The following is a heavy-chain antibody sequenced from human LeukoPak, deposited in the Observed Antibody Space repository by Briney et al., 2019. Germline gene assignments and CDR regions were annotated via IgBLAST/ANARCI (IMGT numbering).Heavy chain of an antibody. J-gene: IGHJ4*02. CDR1: GFIFSTYS. CDR3: AREADFVWSY. CDR2: ISSSSSYI. V-gene: IGHV3-21*01. Sequence: GVSLRLTCAACGFIFSTYSMNWVRQAPGKGLEWVSSISSSSSYIFYADSVKGRFTISRDNAKNSLYLQMNSLRVEDTAVYYCAREADFVWSYWGQGTLVTVSS. D-gene: IGHD3-16*01.